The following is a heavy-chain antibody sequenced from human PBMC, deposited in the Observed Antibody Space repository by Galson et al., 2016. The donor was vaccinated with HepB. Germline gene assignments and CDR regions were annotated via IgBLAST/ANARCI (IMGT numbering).Heavy chain of an antibody. CDR2: IWSDGNTK. CDR1: GLIFSRDG. J-gene: IGHJ4*02. V-gene: IGHV3-33*01. CDR3: ARAHTIMLNYFDY. D-gene: IGHD3-16*01. Sequence: SLRLSCAASGLIFSRDGMHWVRQPPGKGLEWVAVIWSDGNTKFYADSVKGRFTISRDNSKNTLFLQLNSLRAEDTAVYYRARAHTIMLNYFDYWGQGTLVTVSS.